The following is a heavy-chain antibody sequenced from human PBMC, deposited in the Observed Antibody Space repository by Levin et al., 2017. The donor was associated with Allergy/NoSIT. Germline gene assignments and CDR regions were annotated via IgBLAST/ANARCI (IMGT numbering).Heavy chain of an antibody. J-gene: IGHJ5*02. CDR1: GFTFSSYA. D-gene: IGHD6-13*01. CDR2: ISSNGGST. Sequence: GGSLRLSCSASGFTFSSYAMHWVRQAPGKGLEYVSAISSNGGSTYYADSVKGRFTISRDNSKNTLYLQMSSLRAEDTAVYYCVKGGQQLVWRWFDPWGQGTLVTVSS. CDR3: VKGGQQLVWRWFDP. V-gene: IGHV3-64D*06.